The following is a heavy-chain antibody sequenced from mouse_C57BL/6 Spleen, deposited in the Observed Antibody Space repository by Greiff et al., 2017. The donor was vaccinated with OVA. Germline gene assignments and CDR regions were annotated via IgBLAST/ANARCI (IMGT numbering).Heavy chain of an antibody. V-gene: IGHV5-17*01. D-gene: IGHD2-3*01. CDR3: ARNGGWLLQNWYFDV. Sequence: EVKLMESGGGLVKPGGSLKLSCAASGFTFSDYGMHWVRQAPEKGLEWVAYISSGSSTIYYADTVKGRFTISRDNAKNTLFLQMTSLRSEDTAMYYCARNGGWLLQNWYFDVWGTGTTVTVSS. CDR1: GFTFSDYG. J-gene: IGHJ1*03. CDR2: ISSGSSTI.